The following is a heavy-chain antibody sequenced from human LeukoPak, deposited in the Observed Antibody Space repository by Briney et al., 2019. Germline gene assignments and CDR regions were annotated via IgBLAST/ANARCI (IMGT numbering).Heavy chain of an antibody. CDR1: GFTFSIYA. D-gene: IGHD3-22*01. CDR3: VKDRPNYYGSNGHYYRQNGDY. Sequence: GGSLRLSCAASGFTFSIYAMSWVRQAPGKGLEWVSSITSISSASFYADSVKGRFTISRDNSRDTLYLQMISLRAGDTAIYYCVKDRPNYYGSNGHYYRQNGDYWGQGTLVAVSS. J-gene: IGHJ4*02. V-gene: IGHV3-23*01. CDR2: ITSISSAS.